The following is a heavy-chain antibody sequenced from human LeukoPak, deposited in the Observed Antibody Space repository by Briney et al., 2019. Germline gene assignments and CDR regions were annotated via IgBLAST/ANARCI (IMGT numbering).Heavy chain of an antibody. V-gene: IGHV3-23*01. CDR2: ISGTGGGT. D-gene: IGHD2-15*01. Sequence: RGSLRLSPAASGFTPSSYAMSGGPQAPGEGVECVSAISGTGGGTYSADSVKGRFTISRDNSKNTLYLQMHSLRAEDAAVDYCAKGPAPIVVVVAAGPLGYWGQGTLVTVSS. CDR3: AKGPAPIVVVVAAGPLGY. J-gene: IGHJ4*02. CDR1: GFTPSSYA.